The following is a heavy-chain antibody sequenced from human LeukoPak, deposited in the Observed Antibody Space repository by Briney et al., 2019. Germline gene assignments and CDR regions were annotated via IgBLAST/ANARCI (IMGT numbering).Heavy chain of an antibody. CDR2: INHSGST. Sequence: SETLSLTCAVYGGSSSGYYWSWIRQPPGKGLEWIGEINHSGSTNYNPSLKSRVTISVDTSKNQFSLKLSSVTAADTAVYYCARGRGVDIVVVVAATLAQYYFDYWGQGTLVTVSS. CDR3: ARGRGVDIVVVVAATLAQYYFDY. D-gene: IGHD2-15*01. J-gene: IGHJ4*02. V-gene: IGHV4-34*01. CDR1: GGSSSGYY.